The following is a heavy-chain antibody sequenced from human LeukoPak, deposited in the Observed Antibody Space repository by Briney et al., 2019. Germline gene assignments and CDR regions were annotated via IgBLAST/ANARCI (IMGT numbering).Heavy chain of an antibody. D-gene: IGHD3-22*01. Sequence: SETLSLTCTVSNGSISSDTYFWSWIRQPAGKGLEWIGRMSSSGISTYSPSLKSRVTISVDTSKNQFSLKLSSVAAADTAVYYCARRRSGYYPLFDYWGQGTLVTVSS. CDR3: ARRRSGYYPLFDY. V-gene: IGHV4-61*02. CDR1: NGSISSDTYF. CDR2: MSSSGIS. J-gene: IGHJ4*02.